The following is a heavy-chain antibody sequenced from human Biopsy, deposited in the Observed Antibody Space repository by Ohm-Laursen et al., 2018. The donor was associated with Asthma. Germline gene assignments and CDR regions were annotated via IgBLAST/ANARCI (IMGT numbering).Heavy chain of an antibody. D-gene: IGHD5-18*01. V-gene: IGHV1-69*13. CDR3: AGLATRYSYGRIYYSYGMDV. J-gene: IGHJ6*02. Sequence: GASVKVSCKASGGTFSNYPFTWVRQAPGQGLEWLGGITPIYGITDYAQKFQGRLSITADGSTTTAYMELNSLTFEDTAVYFCAGLATRYSYGRIYYSYGMDVWGQGTTVTVSS. CDR2: ITPIYGIT. CDR1: GGTFSNYP.